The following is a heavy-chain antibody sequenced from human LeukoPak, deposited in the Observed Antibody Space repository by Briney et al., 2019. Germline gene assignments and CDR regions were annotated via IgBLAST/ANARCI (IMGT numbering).Heavy chain of an antibody. CDR3: ATRTYRV. CDR2: IYYSGST. D-gene: IGHD1-26*01. Sequence: SETLSLTCTVSGGSISSSSYYWGWIRQPPGKGLEWIGSIYYSGSTYYNPSLKSRVTVSVDTSKNQFSLKLTSVTTADTAVYYCATRTYRVWGQGTLVTVSS. J-gene: IGHJ4*02. V-gene: IGHV4-39*01. CDR1: GGSISSSSYY.